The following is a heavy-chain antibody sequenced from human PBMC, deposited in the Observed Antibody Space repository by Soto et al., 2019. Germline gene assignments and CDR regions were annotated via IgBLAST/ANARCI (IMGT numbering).Heavy chain of an antibody. CDR1: GGSITSYY. CDR3: ARRWSGTDY. D-gene: IGHD3-10*01. CDR2: IHNSGST. J-gene: IGHJ4*01. V-gene: IGHV4-59*01. Sequence: QVQLQESGPGLVKPSETLSLTCTVSGGSITSYYWSWIRQPPGKGLEWIGYIHNSGSTSYNPSLQRRVTISADVSKNQFSLDRRSVTAADTAVYYCARRWSGTDYWGHGTLVTVSS.